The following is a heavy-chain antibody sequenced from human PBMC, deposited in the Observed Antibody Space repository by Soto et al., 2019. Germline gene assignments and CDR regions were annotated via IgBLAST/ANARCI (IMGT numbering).Heavy chain of an antibody. CDR1: GGSISSGDYY. CDR2: IYYSGST. D-gene: IGHD1-20*01. Sequence: QVQLQESGPGLVKPSQTLSLTCTVSGGSISSGDYYWSWIRQPPGKGLEWIGYIYYSGSTYYNPSLKSRVMISVDTSKNQFYLKLSSVTAADTAVYYCARDKATVRGLSVYYFDYWGQGTLVTVSS. CDR3: ARDKATVRGLSVYYFDY. J-gene: IGHJ4*02. V-gene: IGHV4-30-4*01.